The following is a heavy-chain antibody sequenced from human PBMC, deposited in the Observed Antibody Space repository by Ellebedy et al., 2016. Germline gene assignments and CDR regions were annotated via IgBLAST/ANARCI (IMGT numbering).Heavy chain of an antibody. D-gene: IGHD4-17*01. CDR3: ASQDYGDFDY. V-gene: IGHV3-7*01. CDR2: IKKDGSEK. J-gene: IGHJ4*02. Sequence: GESLKISCAASGFSFSSYWMSWVRQAPGKGLEWVANIKKDGSEKYYVDSVKGRFTLSRDNAKNSLYLQMNSLRVEDTAVYYCASQDYGDFDYWGQGTLVTVSS. CDR1: GFSFSSYW.